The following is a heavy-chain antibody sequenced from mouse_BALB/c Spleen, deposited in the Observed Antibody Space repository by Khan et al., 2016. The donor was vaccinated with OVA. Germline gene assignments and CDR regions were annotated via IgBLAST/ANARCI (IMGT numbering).Heavy chain of an antibody. CDR1: GYTFSNHH. J-gene: IGHJ3*01. D-gene: IGHD2-4*01. Sequence: VQLQQPGAELVRPGASVKISCKAFGYTFSNHHINWVKQRPGQGLDWIGYIIPYNDYTNYNQKFMGKATLTVDKSSSTAYMELSSLTSEDSAVYYCARAGALRRNAWFSYWGQGTLVTVSA. CDR3: ARAGALRRNAWFSY. CDR2: IIPYNDYT. V-gene: IGHV1S45*01.